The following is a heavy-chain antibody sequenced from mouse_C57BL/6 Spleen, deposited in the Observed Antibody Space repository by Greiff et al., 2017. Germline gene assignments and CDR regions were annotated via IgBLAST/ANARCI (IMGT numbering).Heavy chain of an antibody. V-gene: IGHV1-69*01. Sequence: QVQLQQPGAELVMPGASVKLSCKASGYTFTSYWMHWVKQRPGQGLEWIGEIDPADSYTNYNQKFKGKSTLTVDKSSSTAYMQLSSLTSEDSAVYYCARVHYYGSSYGFAYWGQGTLVTVSA. CDR1: GYTFTSYW. CDR3: ARVHYYGSSYGFAY. J-gene: IGHJ3*01. CDR2: IDPADSYT. D-gene: IGHD1-1*01.